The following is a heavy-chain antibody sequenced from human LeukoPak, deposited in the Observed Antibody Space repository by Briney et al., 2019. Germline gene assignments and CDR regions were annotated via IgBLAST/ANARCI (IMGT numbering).Heavy chain of an antibody. V-gene: IGHV1-69*13. D-gene: IGHD2-2*02. J-gene: IGHJ5*02. Sequence: ASVKVSCKASGGTFSSYAISWVRQAPGQGLEWMGGIIPIFGTANYAQKFQGRVTITADESTSTAYMELSSLRSEDTAVYYCARGEGCSSTSCYTGWFDPWGQGTLVTVSS. CDR3: ARGEGCSSTSCYTGWFDP. CDR2: IIPIFGTA. CDR1: GGTFSSYA.